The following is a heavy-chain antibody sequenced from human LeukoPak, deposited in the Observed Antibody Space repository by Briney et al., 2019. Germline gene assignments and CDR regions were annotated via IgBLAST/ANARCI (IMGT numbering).Heavy chain of an antibody. D-gene: IGHD2-2*02. Sequence: GGSLRLSCVVSGFTFSSFTMHWVRQAPGKGLEWVSSISSSSSYIYYADSVKGRFTISRDNAKNSLYLQMNSLRAEDTAVYYCASRVDCSSTSCYTGRVFDYYYYMDVWGKGTTVTVSS. CDR3: ASRVDCSSTSCYTGRVFDYYYYMDV. V-gene: IGHV3-21*01. J-gene: IGHJ6*03. CDR2: ISSSSSYI. CDR1: GFTFSSFT.